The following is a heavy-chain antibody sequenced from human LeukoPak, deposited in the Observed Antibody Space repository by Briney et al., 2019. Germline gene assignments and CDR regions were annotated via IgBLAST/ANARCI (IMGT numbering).Heavy chain of an antibody. V-gene: IGHV1-69*04. J-gene: IGHJ5*02. CDR1: GGTFSSYA. Sequence: SVKVSCKASGGTFSSYAISWVRQAPGQGLEWMGRIIPILGIANYAQKFQGRVTITADKSTSTAYMELSSLRSEDTAVYYCASFPVVPAAIGKNWFDPWGQGTLVTVSS. CDR2: IIPILGIA. CDR3: ASFPVVPAAIGKNWFDP. D-gene: IGHD2-2*02.